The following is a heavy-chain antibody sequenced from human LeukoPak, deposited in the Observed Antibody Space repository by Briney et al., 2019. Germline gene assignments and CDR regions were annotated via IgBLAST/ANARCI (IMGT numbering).Heavy chain of an antibody. V-gene: IGHV3-21*01. CDR2: ISSSSSYI. J-gene: IGHJ4*02. CDR3: ARVHEAVVVDPADY. D-gene: IGHD2-15*01. Sequence: GGSLRLSCAASGFTFSSYSMNWVRQAPGKGLEWVSSISSSSSYIYYADSVKGRFTISRDNAKNSLYLQMNSLRAEDTAVYYCARVHEAVVVDPADYWGQGTLVTVSS. CDR1: GFTFSSYS.